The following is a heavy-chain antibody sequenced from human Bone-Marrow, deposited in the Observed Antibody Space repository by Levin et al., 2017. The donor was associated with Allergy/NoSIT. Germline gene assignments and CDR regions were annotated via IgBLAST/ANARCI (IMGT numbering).Heavy chain of an antibody. CDR3: ARGGGGVGVSGNDYFDN. CDR2: MNPSGHDI. Sequence: ASVKVSCKAYGYMFTGYYLHWVRQAPGQGLEWMGVMNPSGHDIYYGPRFQGRVTMSRDTSTSTIYMDLSSLTSEDTAVYYCARGGGGVGVSGNDYFDNWGQGTLVTVSS. D-gene: IGHD5/OR15-5a*01. CDR1: GYMFTGYY. J-gene: IGHJ4*02. V-gene: IGHV1-46*01.